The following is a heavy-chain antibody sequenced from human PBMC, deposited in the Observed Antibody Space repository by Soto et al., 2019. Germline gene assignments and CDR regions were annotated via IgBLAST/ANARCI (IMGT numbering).Heavy chain of an antibody. J-gene: IGHJ3*01. Sequence: ASVKVSCKASGYAFNRHDINWVRQATGQGLEWMGWMKPNRGNTGYAQKSQGRDTMTRNTSISTEHMELSSVRSEDTAEYYGAAGPDNCSSHAFDFWGQGTMVTVSS. D-gene: IGHD1-20*01. CDR3: AAGPDNCSSHAFDF. CDR2: MKPNRGNT. V-gene: IGHV1-8*01. CDR1: GYAFNRHD.